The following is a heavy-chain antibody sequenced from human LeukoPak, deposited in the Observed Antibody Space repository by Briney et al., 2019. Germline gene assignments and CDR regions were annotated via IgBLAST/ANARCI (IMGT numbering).Heavy chain of an antibody. CDR1: GFTFSTYS. D-gene: IGHD1-1*01. CDR2: ISSSSTTI. V-gene: IGHV3-48*01. J-gene: IGHJ4*02. CDR3: ARGIWNDPYY. Sequence: GGSLRLSCAASGFTFSTYSMNWVRQAPGKGLEWVSYISSSSTTIYYADSVKGRFTISRDNAKNSLYLQMNSLRAEDTAVYYCARGIWNDPYYWGQGTLVTVSS.